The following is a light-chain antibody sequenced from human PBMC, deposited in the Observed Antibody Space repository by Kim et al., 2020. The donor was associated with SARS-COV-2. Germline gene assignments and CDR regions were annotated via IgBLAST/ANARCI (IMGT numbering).Light chain of an antibody. CDR1: NIGSKS. J-gene: IGLJ2*01. CDR2: YDS. CDR3: QVWDSSSDLLV. Sequence: APGKTARINCGGNNIGSKSVHWYQQKPGQAPVLVIYYDSDRPSGIPERFSGSNSGNTATLTISRVEAGDEADYYCQVWDSSSDLLVFGGGTQLTVL. V-gene: IGLV3-21*04.